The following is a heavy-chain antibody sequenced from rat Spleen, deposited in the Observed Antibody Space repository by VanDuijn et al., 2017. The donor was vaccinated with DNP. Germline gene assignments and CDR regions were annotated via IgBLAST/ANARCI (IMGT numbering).Heavy chain of an antibody. CDR2: INTSGGNT. Sequence: EVQLVESGGGLVQPGRSMKLSCAASGFTFSNYYMAWVRQAPTKGLEWVASINTSGGNTYYRDSVKGRFTISGDNAKNTLYLQMNSLRSEDTATYYCTRALLLFDYWGQGVMVTVSS. D-gene: IGHD1-1*01. J-gene: IGHJ2*01. CDR3: TRALLLFDY. CDR1: GFTFSNYY. V-gene: IGHV5-25*01.